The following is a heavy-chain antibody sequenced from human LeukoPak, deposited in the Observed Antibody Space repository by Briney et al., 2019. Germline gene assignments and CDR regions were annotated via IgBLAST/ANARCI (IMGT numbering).Heavy chain of an antibody. CDR1: GFTFDDYA. CDR2: ISWNSGSI. J-gene: IGHJ4*02. CDR3: AKEGSSWELDY. Sequence: GGSLRLSCAASGFTFDDYAMHWVRQAPGKGLEWVSGISWNSGSIGYADSVKGRFTISRDNAKNSLYLQMNSLRAEDMALYYCAKEGSSWELDYWGQGTLVTVSS. D-gene: IGHD6-6*01. V-gene: IGHV3-9*03.